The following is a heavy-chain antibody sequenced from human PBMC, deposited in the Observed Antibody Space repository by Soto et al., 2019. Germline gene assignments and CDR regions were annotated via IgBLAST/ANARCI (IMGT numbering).Heavy chain of an antibody. CDR1: GGSIGGSGYS. V-gene: IGHV4-30-2*01. Sequence: PSETLSLTCAVSGGSIGGSGYSWSWIRQPPGGGLEWIGYIYHSGTILYNPSLKTRLTISLDMSNNKFSLTLNSVTAADAAVYYCARAQFFAGSGNYNILRFDPWGQGTQVTVSS. CDR3: ARAQFFAGSGNYNILRFDP. D-gene: IGHD3-10*01. J-gene: IGHJ5*02. CDR2: IYHSGTI.